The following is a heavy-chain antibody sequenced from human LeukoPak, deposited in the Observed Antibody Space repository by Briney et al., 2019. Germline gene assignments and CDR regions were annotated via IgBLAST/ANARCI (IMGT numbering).Heavy chain of an antibody. D-gene: IGHD2-21*02. J-gene: IGHJ4*02. Sequence: GGSLRLSCAASGFTFSSYAMHWVRQAPGKGLEWVAVISYDGSNKYYADSVKGRFTISRDNSKNTLYLQMNSLRAEDTAVYYCARDRAVTAILGDYWGQGTLVTVSS. V-gene: IGHV3-30-3*01. CDR1: GFTFSSYA. CDR3: ARDRAVTAILGDY. CDR2: ISYDGSNK.